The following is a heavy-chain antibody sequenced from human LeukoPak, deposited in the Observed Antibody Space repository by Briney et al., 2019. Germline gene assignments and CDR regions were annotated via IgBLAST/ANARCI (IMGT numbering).Heavy chain of an antibody. CDR3: ARDGYNPIDY. CDR1: GGSISSSSYY. J-gene: IGHJ4*02. CDR2: IYYSGST. D-gene: IGHD5-24*01. V-gene: IGHV4-39*07. Sequence: SETLSLTCTVSGGSISSSSYYWGWIRQPPGKGLEWIGTIYYSGSTYYNTSLKSRVTISVDTSKNQFSLKLSSVTAADTAVYYCARDGYNPIDYWGQGTLLTVSS.